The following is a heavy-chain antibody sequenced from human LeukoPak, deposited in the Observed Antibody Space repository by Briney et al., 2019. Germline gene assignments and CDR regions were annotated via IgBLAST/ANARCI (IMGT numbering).Heavy chain of an antibody. Sequence: PSETLSLTCTVSGGSISSSSYYWGWIRQPPGKGLEWIGSIYYSGSTYYNLSLKSRVTISVDTSKNQFSLKLSSVTAADTAVYYCARRLNCSSTSCYYFYYYGMDVWGQGTTVTVSS. V-gene: IGHV4-39*01. J-gene: IGHJ6*02. CDR3: ARRLNCSSTSCYYFYYYGMDV. D-gene: IGHD2-2*01. CDR2: IYYSGST. CDR1: GGSISSSSYY.